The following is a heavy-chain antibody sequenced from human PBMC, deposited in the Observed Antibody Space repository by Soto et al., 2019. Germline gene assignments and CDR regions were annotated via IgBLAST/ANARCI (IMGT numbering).Heavy chain of an antibody. Sequence: ASVKVSCKASGGTFSSYAISWVRQAPGQGLAWMGGIIPIFGTANYAQKFQGRVTITADKSTSAAYMELSSLRSEDTAVYYCARDRGEPEIVVIPAAPYYYYYYGMVGWGQWIRVT. CDR3: ARDRGEPEIVVIPAAPYYYYYYGMVG. D-gene: IGHD2-2*01. V-gene: IGHV1-69*06. J-gene: IGHJ6*02. CDR2: IIPIFGTA. CDR1: GGTFSSYA.